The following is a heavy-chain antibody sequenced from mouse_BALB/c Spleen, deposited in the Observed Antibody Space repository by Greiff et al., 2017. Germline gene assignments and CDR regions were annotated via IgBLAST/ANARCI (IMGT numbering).Heavy chain of an antibody. D-gene: IGHD2-10*02. J-gene: IGHJ3*01. V-gene: IGHV5-6-5*01. CDR3: ARGYGNFFAY. Sequence: EVKLMESGGGLVKPGGSLKLSCAASGFTFSSYAMSWVRQTPEKRLEWVASISSGGSTYYPDSVKGRFTISRDNARNILYLQMSSLRSEDTAMYYCARGYGNFFAYWGQGTLVTVSA. CDR1: GFTFSSYA. CDR2: ISSGGST.